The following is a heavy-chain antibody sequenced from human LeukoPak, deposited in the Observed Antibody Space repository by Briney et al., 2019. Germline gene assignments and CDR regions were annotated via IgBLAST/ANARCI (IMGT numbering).Heavy chain of an antibody. J-gene: IGHJ6*03. V-gene: IGHV4-59*11. CDR2: IYYSGSA. D-gene: IGHD2-2*01. CDR3: ARAIVIPAAMSNYMDV. CDR1: GGSISSHY. Sequence: PETPPLTCTVSGGSISSHYWSWIRQPPGKGLEGIGYIYYSGSAHYNPSLKSRVTISVDTSKNQFSLKLTSVTAADTAVYYCARAIVIPAAMSNYMDVWGKGTTVTVSS.